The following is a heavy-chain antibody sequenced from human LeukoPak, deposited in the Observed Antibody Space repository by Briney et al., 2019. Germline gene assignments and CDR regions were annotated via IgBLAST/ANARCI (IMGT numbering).Heavy chain of an antibody. V-gene: IGHV3-23*01. J-gene: IGHJ5*02. Sequence: GGSLRLSCAASGFTFSSYAMSWVRQAPGKGLEWVSGISGSGDNTYYADSVKGRFTIPRDNSKNTLYLQMNSLRADDTAVYYCAKGGLVHRFDPWGQGTLVTVSS. CDR3: AKGGLVHRFDP. CDR2: ISGSGDNT. CDR1: GFTFSSYA.